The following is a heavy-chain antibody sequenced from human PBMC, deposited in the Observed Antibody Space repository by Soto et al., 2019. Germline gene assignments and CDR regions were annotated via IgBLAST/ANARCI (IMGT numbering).Heavy chain of an antibody. CDR1: GDSFTGFW. Sequence: VESLKISCKVSGDSFTGFWICWVLEMPVKGLEWLGSIYPRDSDTRYSPSFQGQVTISADKSLSTAYLQWNSLQASDTAIYYCARQHPLDSRVWFTWGQGTLVTVSS. CDR2: IYPRDSDT. D-gene: IGHD6-19*01. CDR3: ARQHPLDSRVWFT. V-gene: IGHV5-51*01. J-gene: IGHJ4*02.